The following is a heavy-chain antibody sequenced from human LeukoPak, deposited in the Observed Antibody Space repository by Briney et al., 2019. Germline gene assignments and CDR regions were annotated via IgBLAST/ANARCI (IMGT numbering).Heavy chain of an antibody. V-gene: IGHV4-34*01. CDR3: VTGYCSGGSCRGYYFDY. CDR2: INHSGST. J-gene: IGHJ4*02. CDR1: GGSFSGYY. Sequence: SETLSLTCAVYGGSFSGYYWSWIRQPPGKGLEWIGEINHSGSTNYNPSLKSRVTISVDTSKNQFSLKLSSVTAADTAVYYCVTGYCSGGSCRGYYFDYWGQGTLVTVSS. D-gene: IGHD2-15*01.